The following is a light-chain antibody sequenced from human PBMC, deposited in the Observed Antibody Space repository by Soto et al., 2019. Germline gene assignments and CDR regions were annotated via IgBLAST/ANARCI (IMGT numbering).Light chain of an antibody. J-gene: IGKJ4*01. CDR2: LAS. V-gene: IGKV2-28*01. CDR1: QSLLHSNGYNY. Sequence: DVVMTQSPPSLPVTPGEPASISCRSSQSLLHSNGYNYLAWFLQKAGQSPQLLIYLASSRASGVPDRFSGSGSGTDFTLEISSMEAEDVGVYYCMQLLHPPLTFGGGTKVEIK. CDR3: MQLLHPPLT.